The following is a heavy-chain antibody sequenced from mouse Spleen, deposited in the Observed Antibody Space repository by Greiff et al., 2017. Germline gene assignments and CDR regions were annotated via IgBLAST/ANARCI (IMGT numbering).Heavy chain of an antibody. J-gene: IGHJ4*01. CDR2: INPYNGDT. CDR1: GYSFTGYF. Sequence: EVKLQESGPELVKPGDSVKISCKASGYSFTGYFMNWVMQSHGKSLEWIGRINPYNGDTFYNQKFKGKATLTVDKSSSTAHMELRSLTSEDSAVYYCARDGYYSPYYAMDYWGQGTSVTVSS. CDR3: ARDGYYSPYYAMDY. V-gene: IGHV1-20*01. D-gene: IGHD2-3*01.